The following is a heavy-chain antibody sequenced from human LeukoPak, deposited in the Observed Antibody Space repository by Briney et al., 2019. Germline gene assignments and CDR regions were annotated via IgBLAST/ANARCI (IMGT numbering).Heavy chain of an antibody. CDR1: GFTFSSYD. V-gene: IGHV3-13*01. J-gene: IGHJ4*02. CDR3: ARVNSDSSGLAYYFDY. CDR2: IDTAGDT. D-gene: IGHD3-22*01. Sequence: PGGSLRLSCAASGFTFSSYDMHWVRQGTGKGLEWVSAIDTAGDTYYPGSMKGRFTISRENAKNSVYLQMNSLRAGDTAVYYCARVNSDSSGLAYYFDYWGQGTLVTVSS.